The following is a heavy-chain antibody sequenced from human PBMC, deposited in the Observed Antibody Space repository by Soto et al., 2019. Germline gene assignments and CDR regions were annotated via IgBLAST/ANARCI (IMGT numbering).Heavy chain of an antibody. D-gene: IGHD3-9*01. J-gene: IGHJ4*02. CDR3: AHRPAYDISTGYYPFDY. CDR1: RFSLSTRGVG. Sequence: SGPTLFNPTPTLTLTCTCSRFSLSTRGVGVASIRQASGKALEWLALSYWDDGKRYSPSLKTRLNITKDTSKNQVVLTLTNVDPVDTATYYCAHRPAYDISTGYYPFDYWGQGALVTVSA. CDR2: SYWDDGK. V-gene: IGHV2-5*02.